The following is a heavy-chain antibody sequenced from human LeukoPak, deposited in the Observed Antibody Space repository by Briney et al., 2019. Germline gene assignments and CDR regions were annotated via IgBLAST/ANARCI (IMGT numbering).Heavy chain of an antibody. V-gene: IGHV3-30*02. D-gene: IGHD6-13*01. CDR3: AKDGEQQLVPEPYYFDY. J-gene: IGHJ4*02. Sequence: GGSLRLSCAASGFTFSSYGMHWVRQAPGKGLEWVAFIRYDGNNKYYAESVKGRFTISRDNSKNTLYLQMNSLRAEDTAVYYCAKDGEQQLVPEPYYFDYWGQGTLVTVSS. CDR2: IRYDGNNK. CDR1: GFTFSSYG.